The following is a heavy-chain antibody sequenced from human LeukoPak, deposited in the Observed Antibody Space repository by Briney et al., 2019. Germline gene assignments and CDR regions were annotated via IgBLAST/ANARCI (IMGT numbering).Heavy chain of an antibody. CDR2: INHSGST. V-gene: IGHV4-34*01. CDR3: ARGRLGVVDY. D-gene: IGHD7-27*01. Sequence: PSETLSLTCAVYGGSFSGYYWSWIRQPPGKGLEWIGEINHSGSTNHNPSLKSRVTISVDTSKNQFSLKLSSVTAADTAVYYCARGRLGVVDYWGQGTLVTVSS. CDR1: GGSFSGYY. J-gene: IGHJ4*02.